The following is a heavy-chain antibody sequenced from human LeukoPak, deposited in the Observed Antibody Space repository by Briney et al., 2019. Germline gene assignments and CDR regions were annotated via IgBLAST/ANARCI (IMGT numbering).Heavy chain of an antibody. D-gene: IGHD1-1*01. CDR1: GGSISSYY. V-gene: IGHV4-59*01. CDR3: ARDRGYNWNDRIFDY. J-gene: IGHJ4*02. CDR2: IYYSGST. Sequence: SETLSLTCTVSGGSISSYYWSWLRQPPGKGLEWIGYIYYSGSTNYNPSLKSRVTISVDTSKNQFSLKLSSVTAADTAVYYCARDRGYNWNDRIFDYWGQGTLVTVSS.